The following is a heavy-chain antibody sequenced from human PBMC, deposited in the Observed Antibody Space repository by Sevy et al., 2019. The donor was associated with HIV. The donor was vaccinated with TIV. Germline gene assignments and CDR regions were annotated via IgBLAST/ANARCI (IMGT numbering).Heavy chain of an antibody. Sequence: ASVKVSCKASGYTFTSYGISWVRQAPGQGLEWMGWISAYNGNTNYAQKLQGRVTMTTETSTSKAYMELRSLRSDDTAVYYCARGHYGSGSSGYYYYMDVWGKGTTVTVSS. CDR2: ISAYNGNT. V-gene: IGHV1-18*04. J-gene: IGHJ6*03. CDR3: ARGHYGSGSSGYYYYMDV. CDR1: GYTFTSYG. D-gene: IGHD3-10*01.